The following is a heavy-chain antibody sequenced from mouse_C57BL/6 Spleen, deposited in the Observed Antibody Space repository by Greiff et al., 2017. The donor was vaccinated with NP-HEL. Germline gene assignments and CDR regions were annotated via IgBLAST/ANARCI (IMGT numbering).Heavy chain of an antibody. CDR2: INPNNGGT. Sequence: VQLQQSGPELVKPGASVKISCKASGYTFTDYYMNWVKQSHGKSLEWIGDINPNNGGTSYNQKFKGKATLTVDKSSSTAYMELRSLTSEDSAVYYCARSYYGSSPYYWGQGTTLTVSS. CDR1: GYTFTDYY. J-gene: IGHJ2*01. CDR3: ARSYYGSSPYY. D-gene: IGHD1-1*01. V-gene: IGHV1-26*01.